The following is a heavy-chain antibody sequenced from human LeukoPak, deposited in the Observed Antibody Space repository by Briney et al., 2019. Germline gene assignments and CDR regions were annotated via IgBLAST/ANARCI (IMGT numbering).Heavy chain of an antibody. J-gene: IGHJ6*02. Sequence: GGSLRLSCAASGFTFSDYYMSWIRQAPGKGLEWVSYISSSGSTIYYADSVKGRFTISRDNAKNSLYLQMNSLRAEDTAVYYCARDGRNYDILTGPPDYGMDVWGQGTTVTVSS. CDR2: ISSSGSTI. CDR3: ARDGRNYDILTGPPDYGMDV. V-gene: IGHV3-11*01. D-gene: IGHD3-9*01. CDR1: GFTFSDYY.